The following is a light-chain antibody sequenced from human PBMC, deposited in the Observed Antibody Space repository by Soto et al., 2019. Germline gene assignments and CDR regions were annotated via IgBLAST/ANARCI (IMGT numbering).Light chain of an antibody. CDR2: EGS. V-gene: IGLV2-23*01. CDR1: SSDVGSYYL. CDR3: CSFAGSSTPVV. J-gene: IGLJ2*01. Sequence: QSALTQPASVSGSPGQSITIFCTGTSSDVGSYYLVSWYQQHPGKAPKLMIYEGSKRPSGVSIRFSGSKSGNTAALTISVLQAEDDADYYCCSFAGSSTPVVFGGGTKVTVL.